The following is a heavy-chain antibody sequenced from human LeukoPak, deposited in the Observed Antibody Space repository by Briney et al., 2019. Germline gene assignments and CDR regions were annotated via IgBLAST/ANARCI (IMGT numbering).Heavy chain of an antibody. V-gene: IGHV3-7*03. CDR2: IKQDGSEK. CDR3: ARLRVPEDYYYGMDV. Sequence: PGGSLRLSCAASGFTFSSYGMHWVRQAPGKGLEWVANIKQDGSEKYYVDSVKGRFTISRDNAKNALYLQMNSLRAEDTAVYYCARLRVPEDYYYGMDVWGQGTTVTVSS. CDR1: GFTFSSYG. J-gene: IGHJ6*02. D-gene: IGHD3-3*01.